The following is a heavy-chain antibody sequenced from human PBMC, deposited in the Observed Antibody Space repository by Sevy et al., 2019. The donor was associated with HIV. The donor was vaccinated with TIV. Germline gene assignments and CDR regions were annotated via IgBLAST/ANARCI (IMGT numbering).Heavy chain of an antibody. V-gene: IGHV3-23*01. J-gene: IGHJ4*02. Sequence: GGSLRLSCTASGFTFSIYTMSWVRQAPGKGLEWVSTFCFGGSTIPYADSVKGRFTISRINSKNTLYLQMNSLRADDTAVYYCAREGCTVPPDYWGQGTLVTVSS. D-gene: IGHD2-8*02. CDR2: FCFGGSTI. CDR1: GFTFSIYT. CDR3: AREGCTVPPDY.